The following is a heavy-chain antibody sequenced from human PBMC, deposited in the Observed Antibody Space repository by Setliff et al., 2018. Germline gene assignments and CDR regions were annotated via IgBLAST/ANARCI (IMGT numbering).Heavy chain of an antibody. V-gene: IGHV4-34*10. CDR2: INHSGTT. CDR1: GVSFSDYY. Sequence: SETLSLTCTVYGVSFSDYYWGWVRQSPGKGLDWIGEINHSGTTNYDPSLEGRISISVDTSKRQFSLNLTSVTAADTAVYYCARWSSTRFDPWGQGTLVTVSS. J-gene: IGHJ5*02. CDR3: ARWSSTRFDP. D-gene: IGHD6-6*01.